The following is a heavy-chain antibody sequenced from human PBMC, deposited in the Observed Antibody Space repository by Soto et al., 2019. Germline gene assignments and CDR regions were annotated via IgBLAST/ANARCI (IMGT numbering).Heavy chain of an antibody. J-gene: IGHJ6*02. CDR2: ISSSSSYT. CDR1: GFTFSDYY. D-gene: IGHD3-22*01. V-gene: IGHV3-11*06. CDR3: ARGGDSSGYYHYYYYGMDV. Sequence: GGALRVSCAASGFTFSDYYMSWIRQAPGKGLEWVSYISSSSSYTNYADSVKGRFTISRDNAKNSLYLQMNSLRAEDTAVYYCARGGDSSGYYHYYYYGMDVWGQGTTVTVSS.